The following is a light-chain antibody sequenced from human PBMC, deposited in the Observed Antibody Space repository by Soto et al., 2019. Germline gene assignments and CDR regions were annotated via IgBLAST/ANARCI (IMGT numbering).Light chain of an antibody. Sequence: DIQMTQSPSSLSASAGDRVTITCRASQSISAYVNWYQQKPGEAPNLLIYGAFNLQSGVPPRFSGSGSGTDFTLTISSLQPEDFATYYCQQSHSIPRTFGQGTRLDIK. V-gene: IGKV1-39*01. CDR2: GAF. CDR1: QSISAY. J-gene: IGKJ5*01. CDR3: QQSHSIPRT.